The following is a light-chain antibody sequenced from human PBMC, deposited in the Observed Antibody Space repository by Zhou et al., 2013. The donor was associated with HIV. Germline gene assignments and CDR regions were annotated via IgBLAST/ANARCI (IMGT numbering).Light chain of an antibody. Sequence: DIQMTQSPSTLSASIGDRVTITCRASQSINRWLAWYQQKPGKPPKLLIYKASDLEPGVPSRFSGSGSGTEFTLTISSLQPEDFATYYCLQHNSYPRTFGQGTKVEIK. CDR3: LQHNSYPRT. V-gene: IGKV1-5*03. CDR1: QSINRW. J-gene: IGKJ1*01. CDR2: KAS.